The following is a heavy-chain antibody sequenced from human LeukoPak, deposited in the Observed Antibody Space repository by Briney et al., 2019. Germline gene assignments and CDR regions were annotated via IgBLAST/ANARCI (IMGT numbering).Heavy chain of an antibody. V-gene: IGHV4-31*03. CDR2: IYYSGTT. Sequence: PSQTLSLTCTVSGGSISSGDYYWSWIRQHPGKGLEWIGQIYYSGTTYYNPSLKSRVSISVDTSKNQFSLKLSSLTAADTAVYYCARPRSGYYDRGAFDIWGQGTMVTVSS. CDR3: ARPRSGYYDRGAFDI. J-gene: IGHJ3*02. CDR1: GGSISSGDYY. D-gene: IGHD3-22*01.